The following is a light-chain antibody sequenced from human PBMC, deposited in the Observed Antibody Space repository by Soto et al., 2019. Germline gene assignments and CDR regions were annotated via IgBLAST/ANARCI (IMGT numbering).Light chain of an antibody. CDR2: AAS. CDR3: LQDYGDSWT. Sequence: MTQSPGSMSASVGEKIIITCRASRDGGSDVSWYQQKPGQATKLLIYAASNLYTGVPSRFSGSRSGTEFTLTISSLQPEDFASYYCLQDYGDSWTFGQGTKVDIK. CDR1: RDGGSD. J-gene: IGKJ1*01. V-gene: IGKV1-6*01.